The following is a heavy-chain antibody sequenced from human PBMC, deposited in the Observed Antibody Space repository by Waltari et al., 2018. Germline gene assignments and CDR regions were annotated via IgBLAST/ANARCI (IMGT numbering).Heavy chain of an antibody. CDR1: GGSFSGYY. J-gene: IGHJ6*02. CDR3: ARHRRRYGGKKKDYYYYGMDV. Sequence: QVQLQQWGAGLLKPSETLSLTCAVYGGSFSGYYWSWIRQPPGKGLEWIGEINHSGSTNNNPPCRSRVTIAVDESKNQFALKLSSVTAVDTSVYYCARHRRRYGGKKKDYYYYGMDVWGQGTTVTVSS. V-gene: IGHV4-34*01. D-gene: IGHD4-17*01. CDR2: INHSGST.